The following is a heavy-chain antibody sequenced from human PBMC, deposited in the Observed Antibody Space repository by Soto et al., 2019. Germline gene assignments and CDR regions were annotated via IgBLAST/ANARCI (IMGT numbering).Heavy chain of an antibody. CDR3: VRVVIVPAAREHYTYVYMDV. D-gene: IGHD2-2*01. V-gene: IGHV4-59*08. J-gene: IGHJ6*03. Sequence: QVQLQESGPGLVKPSETLSLTCTVSGGSISGYYWSWIRQPPGKGLEWIGYIYSSGRPNYNPSLNVLSVISVDTCENQLSLRLSSVTAADTAVYYCVRVVIVPAAREHYTYVYMDVWGKRTTVTVSS. CDR1: GGSISGYY. CDR2: IYSSGRP.